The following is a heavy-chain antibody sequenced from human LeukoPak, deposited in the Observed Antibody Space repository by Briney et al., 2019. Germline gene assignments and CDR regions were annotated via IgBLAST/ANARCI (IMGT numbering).Heavy chain of an antibody. V-gene: IGHV4-59*12. Sequence: SETLSLTCTVSGGSISSYYWSWIRQPPGKGLEWIGYIYYSGSTNYNPPLKSRVTISVDTSKNQFSLKLSSVTAADTAVYYCARAAYDSSGYYYRSLYYFDYWGQGTLVTVSS. D-gene: IGHD3-22*01. CDR3: ARAAYDSSGYYYRSLYYFDY. CDR2: IYYSGST. J-gene: IGHJ4*02. CDR1: GGSISSYY.